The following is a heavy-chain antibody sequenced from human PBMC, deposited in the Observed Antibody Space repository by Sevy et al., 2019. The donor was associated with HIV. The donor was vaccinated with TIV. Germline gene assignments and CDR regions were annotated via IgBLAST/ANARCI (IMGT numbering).Heavy chain of an antibody. CDR1: GYTLNEFS. Sequence: ASVKVSCKVSGYTLNEFSMHWVRQAPGKGLEWMTTFDPEDGDPEDGKTIYAQKFLGRVTVTEDNTTDTAYMELSSLRSEDTAVYYCATTKDYYDSSGYPFDYWGQGTLVTVSS. D-gene: IGHD3-22*01. CDR2: FDPEDGDPEDGKT. J-gene: IGHJ4*02. CDR3: ATTKDYYDSSGYPFDY. V-gene: IGHV1-24*01.